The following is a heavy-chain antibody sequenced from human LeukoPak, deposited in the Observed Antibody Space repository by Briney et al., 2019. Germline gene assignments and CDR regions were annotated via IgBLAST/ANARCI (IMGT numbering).Heavy chain of an antibody. Sequence: ASVKVSCKASGYTFTGYYMHWVRQAPGQELEWMGWINPNSGGTNYAQKFQGRVTMTRDTSISTAYMELSRLRSDDTAVYYCARAGGEYYYYYGMDVWGQGTTVTVSS. CDR3: ARAGGEYYYYYGMDV. CDR2: INPNSGGT. V-gene: IGHV1-2*02. CDR1: GYTFTGYY. D-gene: IGHD3-16*01. J-gene: IGHJ6*02.